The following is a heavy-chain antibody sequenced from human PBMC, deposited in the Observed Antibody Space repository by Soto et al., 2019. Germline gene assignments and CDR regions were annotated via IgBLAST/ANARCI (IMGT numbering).Heavy chain of an antibody. Sequence: EVQLVESGGGLVQPGGSLRLSCAASGFNLGSYWMHWVRQAPGKGLVWGSRINDYGTTINYAESVEGRFTISRDDAKREVYLQRNNLRAEDTAVYYCARGGLEPFDYWGQGALVTVSS. CDR2: INDYGTTI. J-gene: IGHJ4*02. V-gene: IGHV3-74*01. CDR1: GFNLGSYW. D-gene: IGHD1-1*01. CDR3: ARGGLEPFDY.